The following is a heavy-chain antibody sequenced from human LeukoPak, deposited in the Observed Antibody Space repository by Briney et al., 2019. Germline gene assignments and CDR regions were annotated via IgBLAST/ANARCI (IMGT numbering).Heavy chain of an antibody. CDR1: GVSISSHY. Sequence: SETLSLTCTASGVSISSHYWSWIRQPPGRGLEWIGYFYYSGSANYNPSLKSRVTMSVDTSKNQFSLKLSSVTAADTAVYYCARDMWLTSFWGQGNLVTVSS. D-gene: IGHD3-22*01. CDR3: ARDMWLTSF. J-gene: IGHJ4*02. V-gene: IGHV4-59*11. CDR2: FYYSGSA.